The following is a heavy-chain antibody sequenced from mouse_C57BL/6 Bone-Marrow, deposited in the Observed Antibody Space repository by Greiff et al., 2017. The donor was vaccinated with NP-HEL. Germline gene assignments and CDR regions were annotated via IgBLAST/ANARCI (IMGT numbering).Heavy chain of an antibody. J-gene: IGHJ3*01. Sequence: VQLQQPGTELVKPGASVKLSCKASGYTFTSYWMHWVKQRPGQGLEWIGNINPSNGGTNYNEKFKSKATLTVDKSSSTAYMQLSSLTSEDSAVYYCASGGAAQARLFAYWGQGTLVTVSA. CDR3: ASGGAAQARLFAY. CDR1: GYTFTSYW. V-gene: IGHV1-53*01. CDR2: INPSNGGT. D-gene: IGHD3-2*02.